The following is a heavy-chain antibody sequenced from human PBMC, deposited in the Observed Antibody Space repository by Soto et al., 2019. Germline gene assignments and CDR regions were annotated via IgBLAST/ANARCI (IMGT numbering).Heavy chain of an antibody. CDR2: IDPSDSYT. V-gene: IGHV5-10-1*01. J-gene: IGHJ6*02. D-gene: IGHD2-15*01. Sequence: GESLKISCKGSGYSFTSYWISWVRQMPGKXLEWMGRIDPSDSYTNYSPSFQGHVTISADKSISTAYLQWSSLKASDTAMYYCAAGLYCSGGSCYYYYGMDVWGQGTTVTVSS. CDR1: GYSFTSYW. CDR3: AAGLYCSGGSCYYYYGMDV.